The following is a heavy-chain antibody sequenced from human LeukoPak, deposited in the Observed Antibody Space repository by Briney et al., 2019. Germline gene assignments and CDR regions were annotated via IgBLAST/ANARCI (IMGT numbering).Heavy chain of an antibody. CDR3: ARCRNWFDP. CDR2: IYYSGST. Sequence: SETLSLTCTVSGGSISSSSYYWGWIRQPPGKGLEWIGSIYYSGSTYYNPSLKSRVTISVDTSKNQFSLKLSSVTAADTAVYYCARCRNWFDPWGQGTLVTVSS. CDR1: GGSISSSSYY. V-gene: IGHV4-39*07. J-gene: IGHJ5*02.